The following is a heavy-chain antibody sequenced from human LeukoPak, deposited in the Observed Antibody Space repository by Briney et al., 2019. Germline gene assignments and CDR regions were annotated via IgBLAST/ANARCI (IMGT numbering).Heavy chain of an antibody. J-gene: IGHJ2*01. V-gene: IGHV4-59*08. CDR1: GGSISGHY. Sequence: PSETLSLTCTVSGGSISGHYWNWIRQSPEKGLEWIGYIYDSGTANYNPSLKSRVAISIDTSKNQFSLSLNSLTAADTAIYLCARKNFYPYWYFDVWGRGTLVTVSS. CDR3: ARKNFYPYWYFDV. D-gene: IGHD3-3*01. CDR2: IYDSGTA.